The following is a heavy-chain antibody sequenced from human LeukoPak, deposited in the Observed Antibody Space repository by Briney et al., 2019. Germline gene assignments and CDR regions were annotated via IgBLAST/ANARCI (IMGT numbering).Heavy chain of an antibody. CDR1: GFTFSGYW. Sequence: GGSLRLSCAASGFTFSGYWMSWVRQTPEKGLEWVANIKQDGSEKYYVDSLKDRFTISRDNAKSSLYLQMNSLRADDTATYYCARDKIVGPTTLDYWGQGTLVTVSS. CDR2: IKQDGSEK. CDR3: ARDKIVGPTTLDY. V-gene: IGHV3-7*01. J-gene: IGHJ4*02. D-gene: IGHD1-26*01.